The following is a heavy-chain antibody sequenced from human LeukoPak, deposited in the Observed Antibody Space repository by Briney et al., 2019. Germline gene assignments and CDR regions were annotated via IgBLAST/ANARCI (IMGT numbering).Heavy chain of an antibody. V-gene: IGHV3-33*01. J-gene: IGHJ4*02. CDR2: IWYDGSNK. CDR1: GFTFSSYG. CDR3: ARDAPPYGSGWYGSDY. D-gene: IGHD6-19*01. Sequence: PGGSLRLSCAASGFTFSSYGMHWVRQAPGKGLEWVAVIWYDGSNKYYADSVKGRFTISRDNSKNTLYLQMNSLRAEDTAVYSFARDAPPYGSGWYGSDYWGQGPLVTVSS.